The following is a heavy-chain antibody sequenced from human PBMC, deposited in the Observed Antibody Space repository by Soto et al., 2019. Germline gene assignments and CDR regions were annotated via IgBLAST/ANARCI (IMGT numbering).Heavy chain of an antibody. CDR2: INPSGGST. Sequence: GAAVKVSCKASGYTFTSYYMHWVRQAPGQGLEWMGIINPSGGSTSYAQKFQGRVTVTRDTSTSTVYMELSSLRSEDTAVYYCARDFVGGTIFGVVIHNWFDPWGQGTLVTVSS. D-gene: IGHD3-3*01. CDR1: GYTFTSYY. J-gene: IGHJ5*02. CDR3: ARDFVGGTIFGVVIHNWFDP. V-gene: IGHV1-46*01.